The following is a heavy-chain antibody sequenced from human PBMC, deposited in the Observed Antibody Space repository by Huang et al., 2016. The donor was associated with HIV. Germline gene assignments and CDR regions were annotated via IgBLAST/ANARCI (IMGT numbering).Heavy chain of an antibody. CDR3: ARGDYGDYLSPLNY. CDR1: GGTFSSYA. V-gene: IGHV1-69*13. Sequence: QVQLVQSGAELKKPGSSVKVSCKVSGGTFSSYAITWVRQAPGQGLQWRVGVIPMFATPNSAQNFQGRVTITGDESTSTAYMEVSSLTSEDTAVYYCARGDYGDYLSPLNYWGQGTRVTVSS. D-gene: IGHD4-17*01. CDR2: VIPMFATP. J-gene: IGHJ4*02.